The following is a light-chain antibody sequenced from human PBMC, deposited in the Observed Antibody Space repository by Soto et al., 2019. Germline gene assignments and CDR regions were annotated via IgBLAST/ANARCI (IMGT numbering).Light chain of an antibody. V-gene: IGLV2-14*01. CDR2: DVS. J-gene: IGLJ1*01. CDR1: SSDVGDYNY. Sequence: QSVLTQPASVSGSPGQSITVSCTGTSSDVGDYNYVSWYQQRPGKAPKLMIFDVSNRPSGVSNRFSGSKSGNTASLTISGLQAEDEADYYCSSYTSSSLDVFGTGTKVTVL. CDR3: SSYTSSSLDV.